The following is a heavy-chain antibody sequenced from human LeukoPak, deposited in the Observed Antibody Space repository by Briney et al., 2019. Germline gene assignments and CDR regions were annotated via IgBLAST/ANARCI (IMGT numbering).Heavy chain of an antibody. CDR3: ANRGSPGAFDI. CDR1: GFTFSTYA. D-gene: IGHD1-26*01. Sequence: GGSLRLSCGASGFTFSTYAMSWVRQAPGKGLEWVSGISGSGGSTYYADSVKVRFTISRDSSKNTLYLQMNSLRAEDTAVYYCANRGSPGAFDIWGQGKMVTVSS. V-gene: IGHV3-23*01. J-gene: IGHJ3*02. CDR2: ISGSGGST.